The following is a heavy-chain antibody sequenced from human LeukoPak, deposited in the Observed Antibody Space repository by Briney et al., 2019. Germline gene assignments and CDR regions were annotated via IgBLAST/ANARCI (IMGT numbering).Heavy chain of an antibody. V-gene: IGHV3-21*04. CDR1: GFTFSSYS. CDR3: AKVDVDYYDSSGYYSLETFDY. D-gene: IGHD3-22*01. J-gene: IGHJ4*02. CDR2: ISSSSSYI. Sequence: GGSLRLSCAASGFTFSSYSMNWVRQAPGKGLEWVSSISSSSSYIYYADSVKGRFTISRDNAKNSLYLQMNSLRAEDTAVYYCAKVDVDYYDSSGYYSLETFDYWGQGTLVTVSS.